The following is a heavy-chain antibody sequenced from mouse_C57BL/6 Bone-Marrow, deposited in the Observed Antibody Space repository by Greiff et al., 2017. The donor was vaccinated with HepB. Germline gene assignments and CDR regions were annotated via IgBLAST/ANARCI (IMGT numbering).Heavy chain of an antibody. V-gene: IGHV1-55*01. CDR2: IYPGSGST. CDR1: GYAFSSYW. Sequence: VQLQQSGAELVKPGASVKISCKASGYAFSSYWITWVKQRPGQGLEWIGDIYPGSGSTNYNEKFKSKATLTVDTSSSTAYMQLSSLTSEDSAVYYCARRYYGSSWYFDVWGTGTTVTVSS. J-gene: IGHJ1*03. CDR3: ARRYYGSSWYFDV. D-gene: IGHD1-1*01.